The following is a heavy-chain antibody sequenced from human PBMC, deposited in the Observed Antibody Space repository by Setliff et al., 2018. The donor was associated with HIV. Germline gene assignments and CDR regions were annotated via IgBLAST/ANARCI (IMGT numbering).Heavy chain of an antibody. J-gene: IGHJ6*02. CDR2: IHRGGST. CDR3: ARHPGRDNGMDV. V-gene: IGHV3-66*04. CDR1: GLTISDAW. Sequence: PGGSLRLSCVVSGLTISDAWLSWVRPAPGKGLEWVSVIHRGGSTYYADSVKGRLNISRDNSKNTLYLQMNSLRAEDTAVYYCARHPGRDNGMDVWGQGTTVT. D-gene: IGHD2-15*01.